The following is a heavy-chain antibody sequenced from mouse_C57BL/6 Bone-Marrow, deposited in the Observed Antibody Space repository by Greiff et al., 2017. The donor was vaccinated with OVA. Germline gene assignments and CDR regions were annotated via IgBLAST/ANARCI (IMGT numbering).Heavy chain of an antibody. CDR3: ASRIYYGNYAWFAY. CDR1: GFTFSSYA. V-gene: IGHV5-4*03. J-gene: IGHJ3*01. Sequence: EVKLMESGGGLVKPGGSLKLSCAASGFTFSSYAMSWVRQTPEKRLEWVATISDGGSYTYYPDNVKGRFTISRDNAKKNLYLQMSHLKSEDTAMYYCASRIYYGNYAWFAYWGQGTLVTVSA. CDR2: ISDGGSYT. D-gene: IGHD2-1*01.